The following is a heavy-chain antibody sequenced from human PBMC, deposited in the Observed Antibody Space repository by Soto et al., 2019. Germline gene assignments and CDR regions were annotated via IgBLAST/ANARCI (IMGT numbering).Heavy chain of an antibody. CDR2: IWYDGTTK. Sequence: PGGSLRLSCEVSGFSLSGYGMHWVRQAPGKGLEWVAVIWYDGTTKNYADSVKGRFTISRDSSKNTVYLQMDSLKVEDTAVYYCARARAAAGNIRRNNYYYYGMDVWGQGTTVTVSS. CDR1: GFSLSGYG. D-gene: IGHD6-13*01. V-gene: IGHV3-33*01. CDR3: ARARAAAGNIRRNNYYYYGMDV. J-gene: IGHJ6*02.